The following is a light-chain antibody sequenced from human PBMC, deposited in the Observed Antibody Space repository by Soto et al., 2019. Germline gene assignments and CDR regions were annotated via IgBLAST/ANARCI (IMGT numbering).Light chain of an antibody. CDR2: DVS. Sequence: QSALTQPASVSGSPGQSITISCTGTSSDVGAYDLVSWYQQHPGKAPRLMIFDVSKRPSGVPDRFSGSKSGNTASLTISGLQAEDEADYYCCLYAVTFYVFGTGTKLTVL. J-gene: IGLJ1*01. V-gene: IGLV2-23*02. CDR3: CLYAVTFYV. CDR1: SSDVGAYDL.